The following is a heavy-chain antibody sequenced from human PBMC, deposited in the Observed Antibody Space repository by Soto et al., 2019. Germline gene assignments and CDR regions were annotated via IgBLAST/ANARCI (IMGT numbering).Heavy chain of an antibody. CDR3: TRDSGYCSGGRCHPYY. CDR1: GFTFGDYT. V-gene: IGHV3-49*03. D-gene: IGHD2-15*01. Sequence: GGSLRLSCTASGFTFGDYTMSWFRQAPGKGLEWVGFIRSKAYGGTTEYAASVKGRFTISRDDSKSIAYLQMNSLKTEDTAVYYCTRDSGYCSGGRCHPYYWGQGSLVTVSS. J-gene: IGHJ4*02. CDR2: IRSKAYGGTT.